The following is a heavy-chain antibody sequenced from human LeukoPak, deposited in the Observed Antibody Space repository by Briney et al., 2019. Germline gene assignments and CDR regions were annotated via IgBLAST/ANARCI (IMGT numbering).Heavy chain of an antibody. CDR2: IYHSGTT. J-gene: IGHJ5*02. Sequence: SQTLSLTCAVSGGSMSSGGYSWSWIRQPPGKGLEFIGYIYHSGTTYYHPSLKSRLTISVDRSENQLSLKLTSVTAADTAVYYCAKMSSSSNWFDPWGQGTLVTVSS. CDR1: GGSMSSGGYS. CDR3: AKMSSSSNWFDP. V-gene: IGHV4-30-2*01. D-gene: IGHD6-6*01.